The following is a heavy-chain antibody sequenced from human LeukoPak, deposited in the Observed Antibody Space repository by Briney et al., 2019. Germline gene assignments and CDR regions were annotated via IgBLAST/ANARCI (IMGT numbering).Heavy chain of an antibody. D-gene: IGHD2-2*01. CDR2: ISGSGGST. CDR1: GCTFSTCA. Sequence: GGSLRLSCAASGCTFSTCAMGWVRQAPGKGLGWVSAISGSGGSTFYADSVKGRFTISRDNSKNTVYLQMSGLRAEDTALYYCAKAYCSPTRYSRIDYWGQGTLVTVSS. CDR3: AKAYCSPTRYSRIDY. J-gene: IGHJ4*02. V-gene: IGHV3-23*01.